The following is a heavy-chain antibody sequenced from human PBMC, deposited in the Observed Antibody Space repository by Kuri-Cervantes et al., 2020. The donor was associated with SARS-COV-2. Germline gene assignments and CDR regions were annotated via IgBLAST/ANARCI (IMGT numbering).Heavy chain of an antibody. Sequence: GGSLRLSCGASGFTFSSYAMSWVRQAPGKGLEWVSVISGSGGTTYYADSVKGRFTVSRDNSKNKLYLQMNSLRAEDTAVYYCASGRIYDGSGYSPGGFDYWGQGTLVTVSS. D-gene: IGHD3-22*01. CDR2: ISGSGGTT. CDR1: GFTFSSYA. CDR3: ASGRIYDGSGYSPGGFDY. J-gene: IGHJ4*02. V-gene: IGHV3-23*01.